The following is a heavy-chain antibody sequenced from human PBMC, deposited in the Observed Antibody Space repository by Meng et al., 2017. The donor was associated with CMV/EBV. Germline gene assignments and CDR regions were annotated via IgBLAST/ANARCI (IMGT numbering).Heavy chain of an antibody. Sequence: EPEWKRPWSLVRVSCKAAEGTFSSYAISWVRKDPGQGLEWRGGIIPIFGTANYAQKFHGRVTITADESTSTAYMELSSLRSEDTAVYYCARQLRLGELSPFDYWGQGTLVTVSS. V-gene: IGHV1-69*01. CDR1: EGTFSSYA. J-gene: IGHJ4*02. D-gene: IGHD3-16*02. CDR2: IIPIFGTA. CDR3: ARQLRLGELSPFDY.